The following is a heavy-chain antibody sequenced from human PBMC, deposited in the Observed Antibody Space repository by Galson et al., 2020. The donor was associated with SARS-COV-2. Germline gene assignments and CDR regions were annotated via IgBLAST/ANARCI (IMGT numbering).Heavy chain of an antibody. CDR1: GFTFSSYA. CDR3: ARPNSGSYYGEFDY. Sequence: GGSLRLSCAASGFTFSSYAMHWVRQAPGKGLEWVAVISYDGSNKYYADSVKGRFTISRDNSKNTLYLQMNSLRAEDTAVYYCARPNSGSYYGEFDYWGQGTLVTVSS. D-gene: IGHD3-10*01. V-gene: IGHV3-30*01. J-gene: IGHJ4*02. CDR2: ISYDGSNK.